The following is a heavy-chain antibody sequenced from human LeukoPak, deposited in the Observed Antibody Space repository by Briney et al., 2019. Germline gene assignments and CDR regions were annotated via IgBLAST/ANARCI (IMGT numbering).Heavy chain of an antibody. CDR2: IQSNGRNK. CDR1: GFIFSSDD. CDR3: ARESEGGTGTSCPDY. J-gene: IGHJ4*02. V-gene: IGHV3-33*05. D-gene: IGHD2-2*01. Sequence: GGSLRLSCAASGFIFSSDDMHWVRQAPGKGLEWVAGIQSNGRNKYYVDSVKGRFAISRDNSKSTLYLQVNSLRVKDTALYYCARESEGGTGTSCPDYWGQGTLVTVSS.